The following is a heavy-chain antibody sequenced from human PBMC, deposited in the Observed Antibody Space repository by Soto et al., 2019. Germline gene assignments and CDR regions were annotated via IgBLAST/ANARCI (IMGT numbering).Heavy chain of an antibody. CDR3: AGVIGYPLGFDP. Sequence: SETLSLTCTVSGGSISSYYWSWIRQPPGKGLEWIGYIYYSGSTNYNPSLKSRVTISVDTSRNQFSLKLNSVTAADTAVYYCAGVIGYPLGFDPWGQGTLVT. CDR1: GGSISSYY. J-gene: IGHJ5*02. V-gene: IGHV4-59*01. CDR2: IYYSGST. D-gene: IGHD2-2*03.